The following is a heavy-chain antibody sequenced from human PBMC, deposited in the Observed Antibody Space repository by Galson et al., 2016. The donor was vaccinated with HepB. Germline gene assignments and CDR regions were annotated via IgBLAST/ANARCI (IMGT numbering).Heavy chain of an antibody. CDR3: VRDHSVVPATAYNWFDP. J-gene: IGHJ5*02. CDR1: GFAFSSHW. Sequence: SLRLSCAASGFAFSSHWMHWVRQAPGKGLMWVARINSDGTISNYADSVKGRFTISRDKAKNTLYLERNSLRAEDKAVYNCVRDHSVVPATAYNWFDPWGQGTLVTVSS. V-gene: IGHV3-74*01. D-gene: IGHD2-21*02. CDR2: INSDGTIS.